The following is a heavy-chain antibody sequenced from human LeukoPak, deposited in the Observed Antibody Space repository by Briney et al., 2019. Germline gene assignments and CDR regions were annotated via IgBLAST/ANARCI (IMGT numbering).Heavy chain of an antibody. J-gene: IGHJ4*02. Sequence: PGGSLRLSCAASGFAFRNYEMNWVRQAPGKGLEWVSYISCSGSTIYYADSVKGRFTISRDNAKNSLNLQMNSLRAEDTAVYYCARESRAGYDDVWESYRYTGLDYWGQGTLVTVSS. CDR3: ARESRAGYDDVWESYRYTGLDY. V-gene: IGHV3-48*03. D-gene: IGHD3-16*02. CDR2: ISCSGSTI. CDR1: GFAFRNYE.